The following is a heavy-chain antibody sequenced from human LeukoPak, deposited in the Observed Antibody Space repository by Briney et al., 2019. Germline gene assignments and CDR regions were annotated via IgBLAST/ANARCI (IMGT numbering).Heavy chain of an antibody. CDR2: IWSDGSNR. J-gene: IGHJ1*01. Sequence: GRSLRLSCAASGFIFSHYGMHWVRQAPGKGQEWVAVIWSDGSNRFYAGSVKGRFTISRDNSKNSLFLQMNSLRAEDTAVYYCAKDAQRGFDYSNSLQNWGQGILVTVSS. D-gene: IGHD4-11*01. CDR1: GFIFSHYG. V-gene: IGHV3-33*06. CDR3: AKDAQRGFDYSNSLQN.